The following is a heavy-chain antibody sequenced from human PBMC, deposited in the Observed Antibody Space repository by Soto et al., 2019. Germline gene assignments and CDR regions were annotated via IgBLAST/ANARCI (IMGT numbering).Heavy chain of an antibody. V-gene: IGHV3-23*01. CDR1: GFTFSSYA. J-gene: IGHJ3*02. CDR2: ISGSGGST. CDR3: AKDQGCSSTSCYVENAFDI. Sequence: GGSLRLSCAASGFTFSSYAMSWVRQAPGKGLEWVSAISGSGGSTYYADSVKGRFTISRDNSKNTLYLQMNSLRAEDTAVYYCAKDQGCSSTSCYVENAFDIWGQGTMVTVSS. D-gene: IGHD2-2*01.